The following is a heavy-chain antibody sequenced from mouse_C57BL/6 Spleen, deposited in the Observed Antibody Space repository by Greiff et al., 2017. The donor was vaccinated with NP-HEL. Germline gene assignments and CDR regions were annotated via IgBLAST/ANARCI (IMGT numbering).Heavy chain of an antibody. J-gene: IGHJ2*01. CDR2: ITSNGGST. CDR3: ARMARTIN. Sequence: EVKLVESGGGLVQPGGSLKLSCAASGFTFSSYGMSWVRQTPDKRLELVATITSNGGSTYYPESVKGRFTNSRDNAKNTLYLQMSSLKSEDTAMYYCARMARTINWGQGTTLTVSS. V-gene: IGHV5-6-3*01. CDR1: GFTFSSYG.